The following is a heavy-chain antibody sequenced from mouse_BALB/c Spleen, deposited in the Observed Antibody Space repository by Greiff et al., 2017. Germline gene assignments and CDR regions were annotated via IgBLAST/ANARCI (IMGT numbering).Heavy chain of an antibody. CDR1: GYTFSSYW. J-gene: IGHJ3*01. CDR3: ARRTTVEAY. D-gene: IGHD1-1*01. CDR2: ILPGSGST. Sequence: QVQLQQSGAELMKPGASVKISCKATGYTFSSYWIEWVKQRPGHGLEWIGEILPGSGSTNYNEKFKGKATFTADTSSNTAYMQLSSLTSEDSAVYYCARRTTVEAYWGQGTLVTGSA. V-gene: IGHV1-9*01.